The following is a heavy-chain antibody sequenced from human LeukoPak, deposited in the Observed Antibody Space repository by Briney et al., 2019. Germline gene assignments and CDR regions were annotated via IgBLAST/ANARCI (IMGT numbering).Heavy chain of an antibody. CDR1: CDFITGSTYY. J-gene: IGHJ4*02. D-gene: IGHD3-22*01. V-gene: IGHV4-39*01. Sequence: SETLSLTCTVSCDFITGSTYYWGWIRQPPGKGLEWIGSMYYSGSTYSHPSLRSRVTMSADTSKNQFSLNLKSVTAADTAVYYCARQYYDSTGYYYFDYWGQGTLVTVSS. CDR3: ARQYYDSTGYYYFDY. CDR2: MYYSGST.